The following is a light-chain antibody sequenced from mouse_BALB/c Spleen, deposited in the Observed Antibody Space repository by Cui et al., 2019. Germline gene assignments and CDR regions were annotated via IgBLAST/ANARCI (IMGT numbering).Light chain of an antibody. J-gene: IGKJ4*01. Sequence: QIVLTQSPAIMSASPGEKVTMTCSASSSVSYMYWYQQKPGYSPRLLIYDTSNLASGVPVRFSGSGSGTSYSLTISRMEAEDAATYYCQQWSSYLFTFGSGTKLEIK. CDR2: DTS. CDR1: SSVSY. CDR3: QQWSSYLFT. V-gene: IGKV4-55*01.